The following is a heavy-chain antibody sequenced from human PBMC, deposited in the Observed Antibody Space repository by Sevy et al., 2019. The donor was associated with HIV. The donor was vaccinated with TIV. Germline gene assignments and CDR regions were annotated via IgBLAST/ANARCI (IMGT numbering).Heavy chain of an antibody. CDR1: GFTFSSYA. D-gene: IGHD3-10*01. CDR3: AKKRGSGSYPTYYFDY. CDR2: ISGSGGST. V-gene: IGHV3-23*01. Sequence: GGSLRLSCAASGFTFSSYAMSWVRQAPGKGLEWVSAISGSGGSTYYADSVKGRFTISRDNSKNTLYLQMNSLRVEDTAVYYCAKKRGSGSYPTYYFDYWGQGTLVTVSS. J-gene: IGHJ4*02.